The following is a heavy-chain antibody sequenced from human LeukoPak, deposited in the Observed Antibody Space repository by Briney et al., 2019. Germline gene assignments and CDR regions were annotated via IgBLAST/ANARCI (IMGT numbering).Heavy chain of an antibody. CDR1: GFTFNNFA. D-gene: IGHD1/OR15-1a*01. CDR3: ARGVNNWNIDVFDI. J-gene: IGHJ3*02. Sequence: GSLRLSCAASGFTFNNFAMSWVRQAPGKGLEWIGEINHSGSTNYNPSLKSRVTISVDTSKNQFSLKLSSVTAAETAVYFCARGVNNWNIDVFDIWGQGTMVTVSS. V-gene: IGHV4-34*01. CDR2: INHSGST.